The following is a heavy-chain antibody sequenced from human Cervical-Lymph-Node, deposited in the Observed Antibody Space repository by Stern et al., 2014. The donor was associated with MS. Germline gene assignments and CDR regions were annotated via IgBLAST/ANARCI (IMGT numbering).Heavy chain of an antibody. V-gene: IGHV1-18*04. Sequence: QVQLVQSGAEVKKPGASVKVSCKASGYTFTSYGISWVRQAPGQGLEWMGWISAYNGNTNYAQKLPGRVTMTTDTATSTAYMELRSLRSDDTAVYYCARACSGGSCYPRLYYYYGMDVWGQGTTVTVSS. J-gene: IGHJ6*02. CDR3: ARACSGGSCYPRLYYYYGMDV. CDR1: GYTFTSYG. D-gene: IGHD2-15*01. CDR2: ISAYNGNT.